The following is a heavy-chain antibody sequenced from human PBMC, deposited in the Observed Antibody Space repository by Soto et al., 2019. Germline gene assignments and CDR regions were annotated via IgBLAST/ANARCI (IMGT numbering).Heavy chain of an antibody. CDR3: ARDYRYCSGGSCYYFDY. Sequence: ASVKVSCKASGYTFTSYYMHWVRQAPGQGLEWMGIINPSGGSTSYAQKFQGRVTMTRDTSTSTVYMELSSLRSEDTAVYYCARDYRYCSGGSCYYFDYWVQGTLVTGSS. CDR2: INPSGGST. D-gene: IGHD2-15*01. CDR1: GYTFTSYY. J-gene: IGHJ4*02. V-gene: IGHV1-46*01.